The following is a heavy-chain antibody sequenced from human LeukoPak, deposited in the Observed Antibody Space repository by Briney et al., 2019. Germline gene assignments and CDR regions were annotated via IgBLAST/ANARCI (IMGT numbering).Heavy chain of an antibody. CDR3: AKPSCSSTSCYVRSWFDP. J-gene: IGHJ5*02. CDR1: GFTFSSYA. V-gene: IGHV3-30*01. D-gene: IGHD2-2*01. CDR2: ISYDGSNK. Sequence: GGSLRLSCAASGFTFSSYAMHWVRQAPGKGLEWVAAISYDGSNKYYADSVKGRFTISRDNSKNTLYLQMNSLRAEDTAVYYCAKPSCSSTSCYVRSWFDPWGQGTLVTVSS.